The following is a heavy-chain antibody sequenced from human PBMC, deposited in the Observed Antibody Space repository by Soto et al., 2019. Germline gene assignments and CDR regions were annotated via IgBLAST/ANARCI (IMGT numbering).Heavy chain of an antibody. Sequence: ASVKVSCKASGGTFSSYTISWVRQAPGQGLEWMGRIIPILGIANYAQKFQGRVTITADKSTSTAYMELSSLRSEDTAVYYCARPGNGTYCSGGSCYFYWGQGTLVTVSS. D-gene: IGHD2-15*01. J-gene: IGHJ4*02. CDR1: GGTFSSYT. V-gene: IGHV1-69*02. CDR3: ARPGNGTYCSGGSCYFY. CDR2: IIPILGIA.